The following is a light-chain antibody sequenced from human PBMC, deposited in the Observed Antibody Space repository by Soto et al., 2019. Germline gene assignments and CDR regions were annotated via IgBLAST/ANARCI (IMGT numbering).Light chain of an antibody. CDR1: QSVSSN. CDR3: QQYNTYSRT. J-gene: IGKJ1*01. V-gene: IGKV3-15*01. Sequence: EIVMTQSPATLSVSPGERATLSCRASQSVSSNLAWYQQKPGQAPRLLIYGASTRATGIPARFSGSGSETEFTLTISSLQSEDFAVYYCQQYNTYSRTFGQGTKVEIK. CDR2: GAS.